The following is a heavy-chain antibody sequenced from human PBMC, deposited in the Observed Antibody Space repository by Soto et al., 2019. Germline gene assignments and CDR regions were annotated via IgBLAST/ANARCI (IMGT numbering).Heavy chain of an antibody. V-gene: IGHV1-2*02. D-gene: IGHD6-19*01. Sequence: ASVKVSCKTSGYTFTGYYLHWIRQAPGQGLVWMGWINPNSGDSNYSQEFQGRVTMTSDTSITTAYMQLTRLRSDDTAVYYCARREQWLENFDFWGQGTLVTV. CDR2: INPNSGDS. CDR3: ARREQWLENFDF. J-gene: IGHJ4*02. CDR1: GYTFTGYY.